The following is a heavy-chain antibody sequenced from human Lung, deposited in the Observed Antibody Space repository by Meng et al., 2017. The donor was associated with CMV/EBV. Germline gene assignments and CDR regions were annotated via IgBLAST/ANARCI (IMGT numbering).Heavy chain of an antibody. V-gene: IGHV3-23*01. J-gene: IGHJ4*02. CDR2: VLGTGPA. CDR3: ARGDSSTTWLVFDY. Sequence: GGSLRLYCSASGFTFNNYAMTWVRQAPGKGLEWVSTVLGTGPAYYADYVKGRFTISRGDSRNTLFLQLNSLRDEDTAVFYCARGDSSTTWLVFDYWGLGTLVXVSS. CDR1: GFTFNNYA. D-gene: IGHD6-13*01.